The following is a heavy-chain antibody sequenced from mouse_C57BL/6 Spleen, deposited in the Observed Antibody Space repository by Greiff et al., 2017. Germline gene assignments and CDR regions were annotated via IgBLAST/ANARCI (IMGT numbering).Heavy chain of an antibody. Sequence: QVQLLQSGPELVMPAPSVTLSCKVSGYTFTSYCMHWLKQRPGQGLEWIGEIDPSDSYTNYNQKFKGKFTLTGDNSSSAAYMPLSSLTSEDSAVSYCERRSGHYGGNSVDYRGPSDSVTAST. J-gene: IGHJ4*01. V-gene: IGHV1-69*01. CDR2: IDPSDSYT. CDR3: ERRSGHYGGNSVDY. D-gene: IGHD1-1*01. CDR1: GYTFTSYC.